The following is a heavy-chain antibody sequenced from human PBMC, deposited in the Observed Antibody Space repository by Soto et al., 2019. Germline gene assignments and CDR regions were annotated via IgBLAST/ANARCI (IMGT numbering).Heavy chain of an antibody. D-gene: IGHD3-10*01. V-gene: IGHV3-49*03. CDR2: IRSKAYGGTT. Sequence: GGSLRLSCTASGFTFGDYAMSWFRQAPGKGLEWVGFIRSKAYGGTTEYAASVKGRFTISRDDSKSIAYLQMNSLKTEDTAVYYCTRQYYYGSGEAIGEDYWGQGTLVTVSS. J-gene: IGHJ4*02. CDR3: TRQYYYGSGEAIGEDY. CDR1: GFTFGDYA.